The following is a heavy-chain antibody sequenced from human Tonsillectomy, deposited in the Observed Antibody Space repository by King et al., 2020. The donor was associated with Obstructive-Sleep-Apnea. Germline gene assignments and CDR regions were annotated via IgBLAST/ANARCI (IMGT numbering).Heavy chain of an antibody. J-gene: IGHJ2*01. CDR1: GFTFSSYS. Sequence: VQLVESGGGLVQPGGSLRLSCAASGFTFSSYSMNWVRQAPGKGLEWVSYISSSSSTIYYAVSVKGRFTISRDNAKNSLYLQMNSLRAEDTAVYYCARDLMGIAEGNWYFDLWGRGTLVTVSS. CDR3: ARDLMGIAEGNWYFDL. CDR2: ISSSSSTI. V-gene: IGHV3-48*04. D-gene: IGHD6-13*01.